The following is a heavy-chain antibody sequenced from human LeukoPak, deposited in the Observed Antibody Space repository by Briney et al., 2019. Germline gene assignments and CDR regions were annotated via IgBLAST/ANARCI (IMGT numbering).Heavy chain of an antibody. V-gene: IGHV3-53*01. CDR2: IYSGGST. CDR3: ARLYYGSGAY. J-gene: IGHJ4*02. Sequence: GGSLRLSGAASGFTVSSNYMSWVRQAPGKGLEWVSVIYSGGSTYYADSVKGRFTISRDNSKNTLYLQMNSLRAEDTAVYYCARLYYGSGAYWGQGTLVTVSS. D-gene: IGHD3-10*01. CDR1: GFTVSSNY.